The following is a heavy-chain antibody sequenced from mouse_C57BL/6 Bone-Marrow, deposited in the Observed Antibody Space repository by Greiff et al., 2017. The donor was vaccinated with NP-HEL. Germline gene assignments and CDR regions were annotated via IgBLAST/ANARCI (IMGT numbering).Heavy chain of an antibody. Sequence: VQLKESGPELVKPGASVKISCKASGYSFTDYNMNWVKQSNGKSLEWIGVINPNYGTTSYNQKFKGKATLTVDQSSSTAYTQLNSLTSEDSAVYYCARSRGGHLLPLYFDYWGQGTTLTVSS. CDR3: ARSRGGHLLPLYFDY. J-gene: IGHJ2*01. CDR1: GYSFTDYN. CDR2: INPNYGTT. D-gene: IGHD1-1*01. V-gene: IGHV1-39*01.